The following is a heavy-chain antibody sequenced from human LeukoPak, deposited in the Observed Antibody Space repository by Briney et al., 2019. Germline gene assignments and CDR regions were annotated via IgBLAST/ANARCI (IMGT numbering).Heavy chain of an antibody. J-gene: IGHJ1*01. CDR1: NGSFSGYY. V-gene: IGHV4-34*01. CDR3: ARPRCSWYQTGEYFLY. Sequence: PAETLSPTCGVYNGSFSGYYWSWIRQTPGKGLEWIGEINQSGSTKYNPSLKSRVTISIDTSKNQFSLKLSSVTAADTAVYYCARPRCSWYQTGEYFLYWGQGTLVTVSS. CDR2: INQSGST. D-gene: IGHD6-13*01.